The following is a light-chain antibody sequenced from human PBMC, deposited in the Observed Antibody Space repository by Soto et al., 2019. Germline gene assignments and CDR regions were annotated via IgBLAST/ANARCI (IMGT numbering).Light chain of an antibody. V-gene: IGKV3-20*01. J-gene: IGKJ1*01. Sequence: EMVLTQSPGTLSLSPGERATLSCRASQSVSSSYLAWYQQKPGQAPRLLIYGASSRATGIPDRFSGSGSGKDFTLTISRMETEDFAVYYCQQYGSSPTFGQGTKVEIK. CDR2: GAS. CDR3: QQYGSSPT. CDR1: QSVSSSY.